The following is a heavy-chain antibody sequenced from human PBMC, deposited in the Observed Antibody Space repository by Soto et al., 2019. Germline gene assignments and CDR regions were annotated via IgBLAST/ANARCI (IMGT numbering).Heavy chain of an antibody. Sequence: GESLKISCKGSGYNFAGYWIAWVRQMPGKGLELMGIIYPSDSDTRYRPSFQGQVTISADKSISSAYLQWSSLRASDTAMCYCARGGVSTRTFDYWGQATPVTVSS. D-gene: IGHD3-3*01. CDR1: GYNFAGYW. V-gene: IGHV5-51*01. CDR3: ARGGVSTRTFDY. CDR2: IYPSDSDT. J-gene: IGHJ4*02.